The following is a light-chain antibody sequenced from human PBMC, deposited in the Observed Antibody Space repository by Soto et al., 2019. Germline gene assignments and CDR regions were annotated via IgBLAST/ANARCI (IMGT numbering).Light chain of an antibody. V-gene: IGKV4-1*01. CDR2: WAS. Sequence: DIVMTQSPDSLAVSLGERATINCKSSQSVLYSSNNKNYLAWYQQKPGQPLKLLIYWASTRESGVPDRFSGSGSGPDFTLTIISLQAEDVAVYYCQQYYRSATFGQGTKVEIK. CDR3: QQYYRSAT. J-gene: IGKJ1*01. CDR1: QSVLYSSNNKNY.